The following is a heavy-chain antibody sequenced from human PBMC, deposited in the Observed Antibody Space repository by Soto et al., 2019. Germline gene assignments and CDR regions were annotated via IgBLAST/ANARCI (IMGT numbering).Heavy chain of an antibody. J-gene: IGHJ4*02. CDR3: ARESGYYDFWSGSPGPY. CDR1: GFTFSSYW. Sequence: GGSLRLSCAASGFTFSSYWMSWVRQAPGKGLEWVANIKQDGSEKYYVDSVKGRFTISRDNAKNSLYLQMNSLRAEDTAVYYCARESGYYDFWSGSPGPYWGQGTLVTVSS. D-gene: IGHD3-3*01. V-gene: IGHV3-7*01. CDR2: IKQDGSEK.